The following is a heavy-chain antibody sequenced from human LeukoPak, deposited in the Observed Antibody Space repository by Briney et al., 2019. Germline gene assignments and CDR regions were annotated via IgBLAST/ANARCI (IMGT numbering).Heavy chain of an antibody. J-gene: IGHJ4*02. V-gene: IGHV3-66*01. CDR2: IHSGGST. CDR1: GFTVSSNY. Sequence: GGSLRLSCAASGFTVSSNYMSWVRQAPGKGLEWVSVIHSGGSTYYADSVRGRFTISRDNTKNTLYLQMNSLRVEDTAVYYCAREEGPLDYWGQGTLVTVSS. CDR3: AREEGPLDY.